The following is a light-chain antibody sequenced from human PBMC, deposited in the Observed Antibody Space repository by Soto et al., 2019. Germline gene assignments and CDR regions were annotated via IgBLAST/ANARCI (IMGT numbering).Light chain of an antibody. J-gene: IGLJ1*01. CDR3: GSCTRNSSYV. CDR2: DVS. Sequence: QSVLAQPASVSGSPGQSIAISCTGTSSDVGSYNSVSWYQQYPGKAPTLMIHDVSDRPSGVSNRFSGSKSGNTASLTISGLQAEDVADYYCGSCTRNSSYVRGSGNKVTIL. CDR1: SSDVGSYNS. V-gene: IGLV2-14*03.